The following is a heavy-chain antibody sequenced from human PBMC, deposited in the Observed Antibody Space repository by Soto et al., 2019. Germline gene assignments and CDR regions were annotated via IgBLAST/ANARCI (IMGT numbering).Heavy chain of an antibody. V-gene: IGHV1-8*01. J-gene: IGHJ5*02. D-gene: IGHD2-2*01. CDR2: MNPNSGHT. CDR3: ASDMSTT. CDR1: GYTFTSHD. Sequence: QVQLVQSGAEVKKPGASVKVSCKASGYTFTSHDINWMRQTTGQVLEWMGWMNPNSGHTNSAQKFQGRVTMTRDTDINTAYMELTNLRSEDTAIYYCASDMSTTWGQGTLVTVSS.